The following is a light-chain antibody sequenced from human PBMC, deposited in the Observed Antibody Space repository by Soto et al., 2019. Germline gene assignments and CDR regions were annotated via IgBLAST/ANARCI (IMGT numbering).Light chain of an antibody. J-gene: IGLJ3*02. CDR1: SGSVSTGYY. V-gene: IGLV8-61*01. CDR2: STN. Sequence: QTVVTQEPSFSVSPGGTVTLTCGLSSGSVSTGYYPSWYQQTPGQAPRTLIYSTNTRSSGVPDRFSGSILVNKAALTITGAQADDESDYYCVLYMTSGSWVFGGGTKVTVL. CDR3: VLYMTSGSWV.